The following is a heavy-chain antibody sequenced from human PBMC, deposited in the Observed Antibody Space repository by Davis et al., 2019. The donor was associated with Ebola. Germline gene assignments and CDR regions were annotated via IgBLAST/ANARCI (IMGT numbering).Heavy chain of an antibody. CDR2: IYTGDSDT. V-gene: IGHV5-51*01. CDR3: ASLRRTITGMDDAFDI. CDR1: GYRFTNYW. D-gene: IGHD2-8*02. J-gene: IGHJ3*02. Sequence: GESLKISCKASGYRFTNYWIVWVRQMPGKGLDWMGIIYTGDSDTRYSPSFRGQVTISADKSINTAYLQWSSLKASDTAMYYCASLRRTITGMDDAFDIWGQGTMVTVSS.